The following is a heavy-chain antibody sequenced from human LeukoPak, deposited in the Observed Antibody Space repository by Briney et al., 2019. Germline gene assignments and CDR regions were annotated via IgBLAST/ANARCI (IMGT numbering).Heavy chain of an antibody. CDR1: GYTFTDYY. CDR3: ARGPQPAGSYYYDSTPHY. V-gene: IGHV1-2*02. D-gene: IGHD3-22*01. CDR2: INPNSGGT. J-gene: IGHJ4*02. Sequence: ASVKVSCKASGYTFTDYYVHWVRQAPGQGLEWMGLINPNSGGTKYAQKFQGRVTMTRDTSISTTYMELSSLGSDDTAVFYCARGPQPAGSYYYDSTPHYWGQGTLVTVSS.